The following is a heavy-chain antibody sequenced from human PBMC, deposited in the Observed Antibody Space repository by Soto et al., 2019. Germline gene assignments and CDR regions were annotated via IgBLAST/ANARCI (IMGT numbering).Heavy chain of an antibody. D-gene: IGHD6-13*01. J-gene: IGHJ4*02. CDR2: INPKSGGT. V-gene: IGHV1-2*02. CDR3: ARGLYSSPAYFFDS. Sequence: QVQLVQSGAEVRKPGASVKVSCNVTGYTFSGHYLHWVRQAPGQRLEWMGWINPKSGGTNYAQKFQDRVTMTADTSVSAASMELTSLRYDDTAVFYCARGLYSSPAYFFDSWGQGTLVTVSS. CDR1: GYTFSGHY.